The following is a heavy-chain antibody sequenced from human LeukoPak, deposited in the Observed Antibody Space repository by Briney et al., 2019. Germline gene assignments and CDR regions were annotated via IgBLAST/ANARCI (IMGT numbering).Heavy chain of an antibody. CDR1: GFTFTDYY. Sequence: ASLKVSCTSSGFTFTDYYIHWVRQAPGQGLEWVGYIGPHSSATSSPQEFQGRVTMTRDTSMSTAYMELTRLTSDDTAVYYCAREGNGLLSKDFDYWGQGTLVTVSS. D-gene: IGHD2/OR15-2a*01. CDR2: IGPHSSAT. CDR3: AREGNGLLSKDFDY. J-gene: IGHJ4*02. V-gene: IGHV1-2*02.